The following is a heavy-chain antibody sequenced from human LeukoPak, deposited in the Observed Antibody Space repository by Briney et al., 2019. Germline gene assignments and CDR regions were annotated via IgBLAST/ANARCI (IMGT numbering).Heavy chain of an antibody. V-gene: IGHV4-39*01. D-gene: IGHD3-3*01. J-gene: IGHJ5*02. Sequence: SETLSLTCTVSGGSFSSSSYYWGWIRQPPEQQLEWIGSVSHDGITKYSPSLGGRVSLSADTSKNAFFMEVHSVTAADSAIYYCARHTIFCSFINCSPFDPWGQGTLVTVSS. CDR1: GGSFSSSSYY. CDR3: ARHTIFCSFINCSPFDP. CDR2: VSHDGIT.